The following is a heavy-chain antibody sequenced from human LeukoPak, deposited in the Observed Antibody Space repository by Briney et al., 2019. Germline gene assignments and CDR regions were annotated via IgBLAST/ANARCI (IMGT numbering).Heavy chain of an antibody. J-gene: IGHJ6*03. CDR3: AREVGRNGYYSGYYFYYMDV. Sequence: PGGSLRLSCAASGFTFSDYYMSWIRQAPGKGLEWVSYISSSGSTIYYADSVKGRFTTSRDNAKNTLSLQMNSLRVEDTAVYYCAREVGRNGYYSGYYFYYMDVWGIGTTVTVSS. D-gene: IGHD3-3*01. V-gene: IGHV3-11*04. CDR2: ISSSGSTI. CDR1: GFTFSDYY.